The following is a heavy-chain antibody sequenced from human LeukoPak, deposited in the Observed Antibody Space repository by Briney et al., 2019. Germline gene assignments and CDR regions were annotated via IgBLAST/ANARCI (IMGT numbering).Heavy chain of an antibody. V-gene: IGHV3-30*18. D-gene: IGHD3-22*01. CDR1: GFTFSSYG. CDR2: ISYDGSNK. J-gene: IGHJ4*02. Sequence: PGGSLRLSCAASGFTFSSYGMHWVRQAPGKGLEWVAVISYDGSNKYYADSVKGRFTISRDNSKNTLYLQMNSLRAEDTAVYYCANAPERYDSSGTFDYWGQGTLVTVSS. CDR3: ANAPERYDSSGTFDY.